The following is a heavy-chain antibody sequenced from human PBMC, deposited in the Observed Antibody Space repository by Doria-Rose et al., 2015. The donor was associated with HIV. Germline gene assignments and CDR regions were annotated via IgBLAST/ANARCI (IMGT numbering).Heavy chain of an antibody. J-gene: IGHJ4*02. CDR1: GYAFTNNY. CDR3: ARRTDYFDY. CDR2: INPRGGST. V-gene: IGHV1-46*01. Sequence: QVQLVQSGAEVKKPGASAKISCKASGYAFTNNYMHWVRQAPGQGLEWMGIINPRGGSTSYAQKFQGRVTMTRDTSTSTAYMELRSLRSDDTALYYCARRTDYFDYWGQGTLVTVSS.